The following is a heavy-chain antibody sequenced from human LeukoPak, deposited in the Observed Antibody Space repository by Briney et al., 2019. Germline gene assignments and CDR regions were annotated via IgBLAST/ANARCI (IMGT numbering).Heavy chain of an antibody. D-gene: IGHD1-26*01. CDR2: ICGSGDRT. CDR3: AKTTGNVVGAYFDY. J-gene: IGHJ4*02. V-gene: IGHV3-23*01. CDR1: GFTFSSCA. Sequence: GGSLRLSCAASGFTFSSCAMSWVRQAPGKGLEYVSVICGSGDRTYDADSVKGRFTISRDNSKNTLYLQMNSLRAEDSAIYYCAKTTGNVVGAYFDYWGQGTLVTVSS.